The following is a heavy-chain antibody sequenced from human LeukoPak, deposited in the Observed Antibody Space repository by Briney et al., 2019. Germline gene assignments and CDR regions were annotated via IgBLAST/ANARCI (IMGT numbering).Heavy chain of an antibody. CDR3: ARDYSGSYYGVHSYFDY. J-gene: IGHJ4*02. Sequence: GGSLRLSCAASGFTFSSYWMSWVRQAPGKGLEWVANIKQDGSEKYYVDSVKGRFTISRDNAKNSLYLQMNSLRAEDTAVYYCARDYSGSYYGVHSYFDYWGQGTLVTVSS. D-gene: IGHD1-26*01. CDR2: IKQDGSEK. CDR1: GFTFSSYW. V-gene: IGHV3-7*01.